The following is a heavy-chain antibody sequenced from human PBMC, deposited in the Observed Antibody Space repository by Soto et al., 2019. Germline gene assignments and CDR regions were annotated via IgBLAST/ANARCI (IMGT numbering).Heavy chain of an antibody. Sequence: GGSLRLSCAASGFTFSSYAMSWVRQAPGKGLEWVSAISGSGGSTYYADSVKGRFTISRDNSKNTLYLQMNSLRAEDTAVYYCAKLLPTYYDFWSGQINDYWGQGTLVTVSS. J-gene: IGHJ4*02. CDR3: AKLLPTYYDFWSGQINDY. V-gene: IGHV3-23*01. CDR2: ISGSGGST. D-gene: IGHD3-3*01. CDR1: GFTFSSYA.